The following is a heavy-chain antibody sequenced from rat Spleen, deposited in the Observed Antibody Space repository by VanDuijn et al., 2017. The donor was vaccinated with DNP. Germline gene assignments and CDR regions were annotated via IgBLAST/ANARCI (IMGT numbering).Heavy chain of an antibody. CDR3: ATYYGFNSYFFDY. CDR1: GFIFSNYY. J-gene: IGHJ2*01. D-gene: IGHD1-9*01. V-gene: IGHV5-25*01. CDR2: ISTGGGNT. Sequence: EVQLVESGGGLVQPGRSMKLSCAASGFIFSNYYMAWVRQAPTKGLEWVASISTGGGNTYYRDSVKGRFTISRDNAKSTLFLQMGSLRSEDTATYFCATYYGFNSYFFDYWGQGVMVTVSS.